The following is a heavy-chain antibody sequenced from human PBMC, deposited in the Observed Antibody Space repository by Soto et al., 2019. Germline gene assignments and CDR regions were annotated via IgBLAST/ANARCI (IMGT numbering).Heavy chain of an antibody. CDR3: ATPRGYSGYDFDY. J-gene: IGHJ4*02. D-gene: IGHD5-12*01. CDR1: GFTFSDYY. CDR2: ISRSASTT. Sequence: GSLRLSCAASGFTFSDYYMSWIRQAPGKGLEWVSYISRSASTTYYADSVKGRFTISRDDAKNSLYLQMNSLRAEDTAVYYCATPRGYSGYDFDYWGPGTLVTVSS. V-gene: IGHV3-11*01.